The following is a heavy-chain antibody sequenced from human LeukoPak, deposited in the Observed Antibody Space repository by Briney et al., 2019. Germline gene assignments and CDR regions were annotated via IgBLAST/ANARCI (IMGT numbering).Heavy chain of an antibody. Sequence: SETLSLTCTVSGGSISSYYWSWVRQPPGKGLEWIGYIYYSGSTNYNPSLKSRVTISVDTSKNQFSLKLSSVTAADTAVYYCARGNAYDSSGYYRYYYMDVWGKGTTVTISS. CDR2: IYYSGST. V-gene: IGHV4-59*01. CDR1: GGSISSYY. CDR3: ARGNAYDSSGYYRYYYMDV. J-gene: IGHJ6*03. D-gene: IGHD3-22*01.